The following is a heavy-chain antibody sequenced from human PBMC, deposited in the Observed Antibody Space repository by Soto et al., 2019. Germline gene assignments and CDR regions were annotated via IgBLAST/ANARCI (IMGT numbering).Heavy chain of an antibody. Sequence: PSESLSLTCAVSGGTISISNRYSCVREPPRKGVEWIGEIYHSGSTNYNPSLKSRVTISVDKSKNQFSLKLSSVTAADTAVYYCAREMRLLYYYYGMDVWGQGTPVTVSS. CDR2: IYHSGST. V-gene: IGHV4-4*02. CDR1: GGTISISNR. J-gene: IGHJ6*02. CDR3: AREMRLLYYYYGMDV. D-gene: IGHD6-25*01.